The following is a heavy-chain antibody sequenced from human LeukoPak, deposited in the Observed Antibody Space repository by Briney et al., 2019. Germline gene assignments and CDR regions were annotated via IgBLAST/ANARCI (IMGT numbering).Heavy chain of an antibody. V-gene: IGHV4-61*01. Sequence: PSETLSLTCTVSGGSVSIGRYQWSWIRQPPGKGLEWIGYIYYSGNTNYNPSLKSRLIMSLDTSKNHFSLKLNSVTAADTAVYYCARHKDSGDYPLDYWGQGTLVTVSS. D-gene: IGHD4-17*01. CDR2: IYYSGNT. CDR1: GGSVSIGRYQ. CDR3: ARHKDSGDYPLDY. J-gene: IGHJ4*02.